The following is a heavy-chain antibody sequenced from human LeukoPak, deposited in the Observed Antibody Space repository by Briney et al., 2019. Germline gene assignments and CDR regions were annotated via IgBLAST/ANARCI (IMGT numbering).Heavy chain of an antibody. J-gene: IGHJ5*02. CDR2: ISAYNGNT. V-gene: IGHV1-18*01. CDR3: ARAVTIFGVVTRLDP. CDR1: GYTFTSYG. Sequence: ASVKVSCKASGYTFTSYGISWVRQAPGQGLEWMGWISAYNGNTNYARKLQGRVTMTTDTSTSTAYMELRSLRSDDTAVYYCARAVTIFGVVTRLDPWGQGTLVTVSS. D-gene: IGHD3-3*01.